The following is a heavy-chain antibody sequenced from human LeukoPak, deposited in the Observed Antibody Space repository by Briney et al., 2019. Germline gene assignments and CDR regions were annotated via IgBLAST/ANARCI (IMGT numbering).Heavy chain of an antibody. D-gene: IGHD6-6*01. CDR2: IIPIFGTA. J-gene: IGHJ4*02. V-gene: IGHV1-69*05. CDR3: ATSIAARPYYFDY. Sequence: SVKVSCKASGGTFSSYAISWVRQAPGQGLEWMGGIIPIFGTANYAQKFQGRVTITTDESTSTAYMELSSLRSEDTAVYYCATSIAARPYYFDYWGQGTLVTVSS. CDR1: GGTFSSYA.